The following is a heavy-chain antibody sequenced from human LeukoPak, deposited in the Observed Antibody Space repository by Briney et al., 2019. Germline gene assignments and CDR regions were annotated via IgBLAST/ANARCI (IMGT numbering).Heavy chain of an antibody. V-gene: IGHV4-34*01. D-gene: IGHD6-6*01. CDR3: ARDPWVSRYSSSGAFDI. Sequence: SETLSLTCPVYGGSFSGYYWSWIRQPPGKGLEWIGEINHRGSTNYNPSLKSRVTISVDTSKNQFSLKLSSVTAADTAVYYCARDPWVSRYSSSGAFDIWGQGTMVTVSS. J-gene: IGHJ3*02. CDR2: INHRGST. CDR1: GGSFSGYY.